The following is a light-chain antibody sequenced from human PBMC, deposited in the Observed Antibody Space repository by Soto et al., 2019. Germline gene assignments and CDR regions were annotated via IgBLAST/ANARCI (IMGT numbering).Light chain of an antibody. CDR1: QSVSSSY. J-gene: IGKJ4*01. Sequence: EIALTQSPGTLSLSPGERATLSCRASQSVSSSYLAWYQQKPGQAPRLLIYGASSRATGVPDRFSGSGSGTDFPLTISRLEPEDFAVYYCQRYGSSPLTFGGGTKVEIK. CDR3: QRYGSSPLT. CDR2: GAS. V-gene: IGKV3-20*01.